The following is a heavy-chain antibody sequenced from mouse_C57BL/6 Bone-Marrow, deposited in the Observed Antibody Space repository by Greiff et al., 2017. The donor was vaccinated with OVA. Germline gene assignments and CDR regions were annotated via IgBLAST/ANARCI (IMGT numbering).Heavy chain of an antibody. D-gene: IGHD2-5*01. V-gene: IGHV1-59*01. J-gene: IGHJ4*01. CDR1: GYTFTSYW. CDR3: ARGNYSNYDAMDY. CDR2: IDPSDSYT. Sequence: QVQLQQPGAELVRPGTSVKLSCKASGYTFTSYWMHWVKQRPGQGLVWIGVIDPSDSYTNYNQKFKGKATLTVDTSSSTAYMQLSSLTSEDSAVYYCARGNYSNYDAMDYWGQGTSVTVSS.